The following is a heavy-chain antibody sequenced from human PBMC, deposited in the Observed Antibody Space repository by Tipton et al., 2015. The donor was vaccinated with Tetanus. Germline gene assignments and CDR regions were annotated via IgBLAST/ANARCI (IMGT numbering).Heavy chain of an antibody. CDR1: GGSVRSGSYY. V-gene: IGHV4-61*01. CDR3: ARANYDFPKKGPFDS. Sequence: LRLSCTVSGGSVRSGSYYWNWIRQPPGKGLEWIGYISYSGSTNSNYSLKSRITISQDTSKNQFSLKLTSVTAADTAVYYCARANYDFPKKGPFDSWGQGTLVTVSS. CDR2: ISYSGST. J-gene: IGHJ4*02. D-gene: IGHD3-3*01.